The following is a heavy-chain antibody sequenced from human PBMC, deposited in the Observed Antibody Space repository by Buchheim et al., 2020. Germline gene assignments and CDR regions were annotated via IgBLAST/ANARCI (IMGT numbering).Heavy chain of an antibody. Sequence: EVQLAESGGGLVQPGGSLRLSCAASGFSFNTYEMSWVRQAPGKGLEWVSYISSSGSTIYYAASVKGRFTISRDNAKHSLYLQMNSLRAEDTAVYYCARGAGTRYYFNYWGQGTL. CDR2: ISSSGSTI. CDR3: ARGAGTRYYFNY. D-gene: IGHD1-1*01. CDR1: GFSFNTYE. V-gene: IGHV3-48*03. J-gene: IGHJ4*02.